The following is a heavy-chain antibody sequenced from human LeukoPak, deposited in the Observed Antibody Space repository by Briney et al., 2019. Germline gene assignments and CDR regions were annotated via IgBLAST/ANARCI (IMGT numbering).Heavy chain of an antibody. D-gene: IGHD2-2*01. V-gene: IGHV4-61*02. CDR2: IYTSGST. J-gene: IGHJ6*03. CDR1: GGSISSGSYY. Sequence: PSQTLSLTCTVSGGSISSGSYYWSWIRQPAGKGLEWIGRIYTSGSTNYNPSLKSRVTISVDTSKNQFSLKLSSVTAADTAVYYCARVTFAVPAAHYYYMDVWGKGTTVTVSS. CDR3: ARVTFAVPAAHYYYMDV.